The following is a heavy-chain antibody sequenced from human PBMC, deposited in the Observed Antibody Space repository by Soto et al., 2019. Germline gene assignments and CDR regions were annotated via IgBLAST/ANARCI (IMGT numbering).Heavy chain of an antibody. J-gene: IGHJ6*02. D-gene: IGHD5-12*01. Sequence: SVKVSCKASGGTFSSYAISWVRQAPGQGLEWMGGIIPIFGTANYAQKFQGRVTITADESTSTAYMELSSLRSEDTAVYYCARASASVYVDIRRGEYYSYGMDVWGQGTTVTVSS. V-gene: IGHV1-69*13. CDR3: ARASASVYVDIRRGEYYSYGMDV. CDR1: GGTFSSYA. CDR2: IIPIFGTA.